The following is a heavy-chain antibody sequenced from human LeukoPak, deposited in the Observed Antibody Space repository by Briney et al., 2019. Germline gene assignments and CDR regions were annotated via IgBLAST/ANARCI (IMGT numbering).Heavy chain of an antibody. D-gene: IGHD2-2*01. J-gene: IGHJ4*02. CDR3: ATLLCSSTTCYFAY. V-gene: IGHV4-4*02. CDR1: GXSISSSNR. Sequence: PSGTLSLTCAVSGXSISSSNRCSWVRQPPGKALEWIGEIYHSGSTNYNPSLKSRVTISVDQSKNQFSLKLSSVTAADTAVYYCATLLCSSTTCYFAYWGQGTLVTVSS. CDR2: IYHSGST.